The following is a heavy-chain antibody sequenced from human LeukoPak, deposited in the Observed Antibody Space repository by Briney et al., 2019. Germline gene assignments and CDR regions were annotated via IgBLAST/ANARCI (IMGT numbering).Heavy chain of an antibody. CDR2: INSDGSST. Sequence: QPGGPLRLSCAASGFTFSSYWMHWVRQAPGKGLVWVSRINSDGSSTTYGDSVKGRLTISRDNAKNTLYMYIHSLRAEDTAVYYCAREYYDSSGSPYFDYWGQGTLVTVSS. CDR3: AREYYDSSGSPYFDY. J-gene: IGHJ4*02. D-gene: IGHD3-22*01. CDR1: GFTFSSYW. V-gene: IGHV3-74*01.